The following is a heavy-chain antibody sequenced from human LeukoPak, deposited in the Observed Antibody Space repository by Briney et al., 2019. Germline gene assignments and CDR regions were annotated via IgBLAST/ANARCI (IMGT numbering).Heavy chain of an antibody. J-gene: IGHJ3*02. D-gene: IGHD3-22*01. V-gene: IGHV1-69*13. CDR1: GGTSSSYA. CDR2: IIPIFGTA. CDR3: ARDTRRDSSGYYWGDGAFDI. Sequence: SVKVSCKASGGTSSSYAISWVRQAPGQGLEWMGGIIPIFGTANYAQKFQGRVTITADESTSTAYMELSSLRSEDTAVYYCARDTRRDSSGYYWGDGAFDIWGQGTMVTVSS.